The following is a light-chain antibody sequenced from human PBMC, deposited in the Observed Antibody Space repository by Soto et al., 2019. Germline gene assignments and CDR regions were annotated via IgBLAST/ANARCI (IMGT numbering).Light chain of an antibody. J-gene: IGKJ3*01. CDR3: QQYDTLSFT. Sequence: DIQMTQSPSSLSASVGDRVTITCQASQDISNYLNWYQQKLGKAPKLLIYDASNLEPGVPSRFSGSGSVTEFIFTISSLQPEYIATYYCQQYDTLSFTFGPGTKVDIK. V-gene: IGKV1-33*01. CDR1: QDISNY. CDR2: DAS.